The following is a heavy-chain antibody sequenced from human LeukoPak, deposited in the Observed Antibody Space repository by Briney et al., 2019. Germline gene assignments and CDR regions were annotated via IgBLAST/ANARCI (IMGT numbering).Heavy chain of an antibody. CDR3: ARESIAAAGRASY. CDR1: GGTFSSYA. CDR2: IIPIFGTA. V-gene: IGHV1-69*13. J-gene: IGHJ4*02. D-gene: IGHD6-13*01. Sequence: ASVKVSCKASGGTFSSYAISWVRQAPGQGLEWMGRIIPIFGTANYAQKFQGRVTITADESTSTAYMELSSLRSEDTAVYYCARESIAAAGRASYWGQGTLVTVSS.